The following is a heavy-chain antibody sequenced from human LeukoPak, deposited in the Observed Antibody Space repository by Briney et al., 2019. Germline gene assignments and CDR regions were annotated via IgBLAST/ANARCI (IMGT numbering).Heavy chain of an antibody. CDR2: IYYSGST. Sequence: PSETLSLTCTVSGGSISSHYWSWIRQPPGKGLGWIGYIYYSGSTNYNPSLKSRVTISVDTSKNQFSLKLSSVTAADTAVYYCARVAAAGTPLWYYYYYMDVWGKGTTVTVSS. CDR1: GGSISSHY. D-gene: IGHD6-13*01. CDR3: ARVAAAGTPLWYYYYYMDV. J-gene: IGHJ6*03. V-gene: IGHV4-59*11.